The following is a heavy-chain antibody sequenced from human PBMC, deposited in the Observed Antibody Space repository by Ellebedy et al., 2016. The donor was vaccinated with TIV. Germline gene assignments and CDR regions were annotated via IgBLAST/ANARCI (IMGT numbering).Heavy chain of an antibody. CDR3: ARESTIFAVSALDI. Sequence: MPSETLSLTCTISGGSISNSHWWYWVRQSPGKGLEWIGEISRDGDTYYNPSLQSRVTITIDRSSNPFSLKLSSVTAADTAMYYCARESTIFAVSALDIWGQGTMVTVSS. V-gene: IGHV4-4*02. J-gene: IGHJ3*02. D-gene: IGHD3-9*01. CDR2: ISRDGDT. CDR1: GGSISNSHW.